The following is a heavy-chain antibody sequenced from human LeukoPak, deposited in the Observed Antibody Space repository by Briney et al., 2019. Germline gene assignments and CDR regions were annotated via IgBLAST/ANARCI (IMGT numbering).Heavy chain of an antibody. Sequence: GGSLRLSCAASGFTFSSYSMNWVRQAPGKGLEWVSSISSSSSYIYYADSVKGRFTISRDNAKNSLYLQMNSLRAEDTAVYYCARERGDTAMGYYYYYYMDVWGKGTTVTVSS. CDR2: ISSSSSYI. CDR1: GFTFSSYS. J-gene: IGHJ6*03. V-gene: IGHV3-21*01. D-gene: IGHD5-18*01. CDR3: ARERGDTAMGYYYYYYMDV.